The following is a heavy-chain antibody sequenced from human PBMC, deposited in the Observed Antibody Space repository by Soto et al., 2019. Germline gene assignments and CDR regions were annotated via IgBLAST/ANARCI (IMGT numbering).Heavy chain of an antibody. CDR3: ARGITGTTEDRCSYYIDV. D-gene: IGHD1-7*01. Sequence: GASVQVSCKASGYTFTGYYMHWVRQAPGQGLEWMGWINPNSGGTNYAQKFQGWVTMTRDTSISTAYMELSRLRSDDTAVYYCARGITGTTEDRCSYYIDVWGKGTTVTVSS. CDR2: INPNSGGT. J-gene: IGHJ6*03. V-gene: IGHV1-2*04. CDR1: GYTFTGYY.